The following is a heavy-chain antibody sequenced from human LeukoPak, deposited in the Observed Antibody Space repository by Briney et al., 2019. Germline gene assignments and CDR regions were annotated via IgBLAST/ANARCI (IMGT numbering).Heavy chain of an antibody. CDR1: GFTFSRYG. V-gene: IGHV3-33*01. CDR2: IWYDGSNK. J-gene: IGHJ4*02. Sequence: GGSLRLSCAASGFTFSRYGMPWVRQAPGKGLEWVAVIWYDGSNKYYADSVKGRFTISRDNSKNTLYLQMNSLRAEDTAVYYCARDGGELGDFDYWGQGTLVTVSS. CDR3: ARDGGELGDFDY. D-gene: IGHD1-26*01.